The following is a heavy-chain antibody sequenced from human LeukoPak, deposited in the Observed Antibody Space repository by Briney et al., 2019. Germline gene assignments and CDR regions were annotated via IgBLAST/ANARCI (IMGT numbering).Heavy chain of an antibody. J-gene: IGHJ6*03. Sequence: GGSLRLSCAASGLTFTTHGIHWVRQAPGKGLEWVSYISSSGSTIYYADSVKGRFTISRDNAKNSLYLQMNSLRAEDTAVYYCARGPGHYYYYYYMDVWGKGTTVTVSS. V-gene: IGHV3-48*03. CDR2: ISSSGSTI. CDR1: GLTFTTHG. CDR3: ARGPGHYYYYYYMDV.